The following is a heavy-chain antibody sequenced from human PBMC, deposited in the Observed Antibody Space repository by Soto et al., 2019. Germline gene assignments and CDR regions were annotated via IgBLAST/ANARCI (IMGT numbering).Heavy chain of an antibody. V-gene: IGHV4-59*01. CDR2: IYYSGST. Sequence: SETLSLTYTVSGGSMSSYHWSWIRQTPGKGLEWIGYIYYSGSTNYSPSLKSRVTISVDTSKNQFSLKLSSVSAADTAVYFCARLYCSGGSCERRGYFDYWGQGTLVTVSS. CDR3: ARLYCSGGSCERRGYFDY. CDR1: GGSMSSYH. D-gene: IGHD2-15*01. J-gene: IGHJ4*02.